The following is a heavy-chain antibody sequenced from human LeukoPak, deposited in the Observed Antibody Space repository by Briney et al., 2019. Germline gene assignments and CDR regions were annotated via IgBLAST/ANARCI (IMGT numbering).Heavy chain of an antibody. CDR2: INPNSGGT. Sequence: ASVKVSCKASGYTFTGYYMHWVRQAPGQGLEWMGWINPNSGGTNYAQKFQGRVTMTRDTSISTAYMELSRLRSDDTAVYYCARESGYSYGPFDYWGQGTLVTVSS. V-gene: IGHV1-2*02. D-gene: IGHD5-18*01. CDR1: GYTFTGYY. J-gene: IGHJ4*02. CDR3: ARESGYSYGPFDY.